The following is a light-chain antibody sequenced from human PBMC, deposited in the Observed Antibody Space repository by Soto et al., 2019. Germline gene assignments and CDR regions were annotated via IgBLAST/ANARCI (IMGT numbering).Light chain of an antibody. CDR3: QQYNKWPLT. CDR1: QSVSSN. CDR2: GVS. Sequence: EIVMTQSPATLSVSPGERATLSCRASQSVSSNLAWYQQKPGQAPRLLIYGVSTRATGIPVRFSGSGSGTEFTLTISSLQSEAFAVYYCQQYNKWPLTFGGGTEVEI. J-gene: IGKJ4*01. V-gene: IGKV3-15*01.